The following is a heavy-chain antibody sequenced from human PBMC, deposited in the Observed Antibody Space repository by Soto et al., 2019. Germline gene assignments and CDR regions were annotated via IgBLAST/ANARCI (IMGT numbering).Heavy chain of an antibody. Sequence: ASVKVSCKASGYTFTSYGISWVRQAPGQGLEWMGWMNPNSGNTGYAQKFQGRVTMTRNTSISTAYMELSSLRSEDTAVYYCARAVPTYYYYGMDVWGQGTTVTVSS. J-gene: IGHJ6*02. CDR1: GYTFTSYG. CDR2: MNPNSGNT. V-gene: IGHV1-8*02. CDR3: ARAVPTYYYYGMDV.